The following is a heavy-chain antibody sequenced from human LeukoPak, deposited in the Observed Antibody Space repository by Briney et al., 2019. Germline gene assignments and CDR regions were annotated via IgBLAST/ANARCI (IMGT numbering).Heavy chain of an antibody. V-gene: IGHV3-48*04. D-gene: IGHD1-26*01. Sequence: GGSLRLSCAASGFTFSSYSMNWVRQAPGKGLEWVSYISSSSSTIYYADSVKGRFTISRDNAKNSLYLQMNSLRAEDTAVYYCAKTIVGATSLPFDYWGQGTLVTVSS. CDR2: ISSSSSTI. CDR3: AKTIVGATSLPFDY. J-gene: IGHJ4*02. CDR1: GFTFSSYS.